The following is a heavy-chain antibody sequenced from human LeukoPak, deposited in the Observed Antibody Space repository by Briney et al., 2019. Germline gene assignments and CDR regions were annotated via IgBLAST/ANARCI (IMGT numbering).Heavy chain of an antibody. D-gene: IGHD5-12*01. CDR1: GFTFSSYS. V-gene: IGHV3-48*02. CDR3: APRRGYSYDN. J-gene: IGHJ1*01. Sequence: GGSLRLSCAASGFTFSSYSMNWVRQAPGKGLEWVSYISDNSGTTYYADSVKGRFTISRDNAKNPLYLQMNSLTDEDTAVYFCAPRRGYSYDNWGQGTLVTVSS. CDR2: ISDNSGTT.